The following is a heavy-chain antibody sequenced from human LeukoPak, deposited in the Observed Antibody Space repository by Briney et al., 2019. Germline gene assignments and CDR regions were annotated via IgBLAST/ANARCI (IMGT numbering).Heavy chain of an antibody. D-gene: IGHD2-21*02. CDR1: GYTFTSYY. J-gene: IGHJ4*02. Sequence: ASVKVSCKASGYTFTSYYMHWVRQAPGEGLEWMGIINPTGSSTSYAQKFQGRVTMTRDTSTSTVYMELRSLRSEDTAVYYCARDHYHKIHSVMVTAPDYWGQGTLVIVSS. V-gene: IGHV1-46*01. CDR3: ARDHYHKIHSVMVTAPDY. CDR2: INPTGSST.